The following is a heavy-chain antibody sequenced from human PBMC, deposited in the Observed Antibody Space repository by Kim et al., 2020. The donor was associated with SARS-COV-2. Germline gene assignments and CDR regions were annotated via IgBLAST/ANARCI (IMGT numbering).Heavy chain of an antibody. CDR1: GGSISSGDYY. CDR3: ARDLVVPAASSYWYFDL. CDR2: IYYSGST. V-gene: IGHV4-30-4*01. D-gene: IGHD2-2*01. J-gene: IGHJ2*01. Sequence: SETLSLTCTVSGGSISSGDYYWSWIRQPPGKGLEWIGYIYYSGSTYYNPSLKSRVTISVDTSKNQFSLKLSSVTAADTAVYYCARDLVVPAASSYWYFDLWGRGTLVTISS.